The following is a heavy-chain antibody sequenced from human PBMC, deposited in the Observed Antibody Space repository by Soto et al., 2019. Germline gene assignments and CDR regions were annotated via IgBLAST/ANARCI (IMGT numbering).Heavy chain of an antibody. D-gene: IGHD6-19*01. J-gene: IGHJ4*02. CDR3: ASSADSSGWYYFEY. Sequence: QVQLVQSGAEVKKPGSSVKVSCKASGGTFSSYAISWVRQAPGQGLAWMGGINPIFGTANYAQKFQGRVTITADESTSTVYMDLSSLTSEDTAMYYCASSADSSGWYYFEYWGQGTLVTVSS. V-gene: IGHV1-69*12. CDR1: GGTFSSYA. CDR2: INPIFGTA.